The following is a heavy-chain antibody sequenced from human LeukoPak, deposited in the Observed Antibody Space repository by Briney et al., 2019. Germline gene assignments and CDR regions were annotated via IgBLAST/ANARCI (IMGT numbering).Heavy chain of an antibody. J-gene: IGHJ4*02. V-gene: IGHV3-30-3*01. D-gene: IGHD3-10*01. CDR3: ARDYSPYYYGSIGY. CDR2: ISYDGSNK. Sequence: GSLRLSCAASGFTFSSYAMHWVRQAPGKGLEWVAVISYDGSNKYYADSVKGRFTISRDNSKNTLYLQMNSLRAEDTAVYYCARDYSPYYYGSIGYWGQGTLVTVSS. CDR1: GFTFSSYA.